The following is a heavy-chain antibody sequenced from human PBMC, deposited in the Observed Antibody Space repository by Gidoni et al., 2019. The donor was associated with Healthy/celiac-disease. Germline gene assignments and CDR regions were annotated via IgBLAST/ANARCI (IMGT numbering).Heavy chain of an antibody. Sequence: QVQLQESGPGLVKPSETLSLTCTVSGGSNSSYYWSWIRQPPGKGLEWIGYIYYSGSTNYNPSLKSRVTISVDTSKNQFSLKLSSVTAADTAVYYCASLGGDGYNFGVVPGAFDIWGQGTMVTVSS. D-gene: IGHD5-12*01. CDR1: GGSNSSYY. CDR2: IYYSGST. CDR3: ASLGGDGYNFGVVPGAFDI. J-gene: IGHJ3*02. V-gene: IGHV4-59*01.